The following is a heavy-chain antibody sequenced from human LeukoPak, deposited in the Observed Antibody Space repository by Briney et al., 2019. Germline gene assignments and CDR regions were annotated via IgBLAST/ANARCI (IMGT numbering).Heavy chain of an antibody. CDR3: ARDHNYAFDN. J-gene: IGHJ4*02. D-gene: IGHD1-1*01. Sequence: GGSLRLSCTASGFPFIEYSMNWVRQAPGKGLEWISYIGIDSGNTKYADSERGRFTISADKAKNSLYLQMNSLRVEDTAVYYCARDHNYAFDNWGQGTLVSVAS. V-gene: IGHV3-48*01. CDR1: GFPFIEYS. CDR2: IGIDSGNT.